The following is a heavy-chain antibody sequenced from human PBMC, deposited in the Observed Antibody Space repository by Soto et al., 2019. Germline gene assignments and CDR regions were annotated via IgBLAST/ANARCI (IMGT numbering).Heavy chain of an antibody. CDR1: GYTFTSYY. Sequence: GASVKVSCKASGYTFTSYYMHWVRQAPGQGLEWMGIINPSGGSTSYAQKFQGRVTMTRDTSTSTVYMELSSLRSEDTAVYYCASPGYSSSWYGGDLFRYWGQGTLVTVSS. CDR2: INPSGGST. V-gene: IGHV1-46*01. CDR3: ASPGYSSSWYGGDLFRY. J-gene: IGHJ4*02. D-gene: IGHD6-13*01.